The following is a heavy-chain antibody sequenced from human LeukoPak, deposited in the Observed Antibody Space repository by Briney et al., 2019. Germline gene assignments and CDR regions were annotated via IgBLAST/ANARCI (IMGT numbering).Heavy chain of an antibody. J-gene: IGHJ5*02. CDR1: GGSISSDDYY. CDR2: IYYTGST. Sequence: PSETLSLTCTVSGGSISSDDYYWRWIRQPPGKGLEWIGFIYYTGSTYYNPSLKSRVTISVDTSKNQFSLRLSSVTAADTALYYYARCPSPGWFDPWGQGTLVTVSS. CDR3: ARCPSPGWFDP. V-gene: IGHV4-30-4*08.